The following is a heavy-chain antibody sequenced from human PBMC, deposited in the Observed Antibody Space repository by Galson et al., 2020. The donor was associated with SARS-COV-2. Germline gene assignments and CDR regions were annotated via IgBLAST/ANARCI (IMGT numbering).Heavy chain of an antibody. V-gene: IGHV3-74*01. Sequence: GGSLRLSCAASGLTFSSYWIHWVRQAPGKGLVWVSRINSDGTSTSYADSVTGRFTISRDNAKNTLYLQMNSLRAEDTAVYYCARGYDSSGYYYVVTVADYYYYGMDVWGQGTTVTVSS. CDR1: GLTFSSYW. CDR3: ARGYDSSGYYYVVTVADYYYYGMDV. CDR2: INSDGTST. J-gene: IGHJ6*02. D-gene: IGHD3-22*01.